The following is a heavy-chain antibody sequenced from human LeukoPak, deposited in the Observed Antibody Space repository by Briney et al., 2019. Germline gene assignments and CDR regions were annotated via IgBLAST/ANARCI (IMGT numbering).Heavy chain of an antibody. J-gene: IGHJ4*02. CDR2: ISSSGSTI. Sequence: PGGSLRLSCAASGFTFSSYEMNWVRQAPGKGLEWVSYISSSGSTIYYADSVKGRFTISRDNSKNTLYLQMIGLRAEDTAVYYCGKDKSGISGIGAAGVSIDYWGQGTLVTVSS. V-gene: IGHV3-48*03. CDR3: GKDKSGISGIGAAGVSIDY. D-gene: IGHD6-13*01. CDR1: GFTFSSYE.